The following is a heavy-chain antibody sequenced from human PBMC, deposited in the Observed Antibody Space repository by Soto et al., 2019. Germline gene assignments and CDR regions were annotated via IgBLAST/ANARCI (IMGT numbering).Heavy chain of an antibody. J-gene: IGHJ4*02. V-gene: IGHV4-28*01. Sequence: QVQLQESGPGLVKPSDTLSLTCAVSGYSISSSNWWGWIRQPPGKGLGWIGDIYYSGTTYYNPSLKSRVTMSVDTSKNQFSLKLTSVTAVDTAVYYCARREIQGPMDYWGQGTLVTVSS. CDR3: ARREIQGPMDY. D-gene: IGHD1-26*01. CDR1: GYSISSSNW. CDR2: IYYSGTT.